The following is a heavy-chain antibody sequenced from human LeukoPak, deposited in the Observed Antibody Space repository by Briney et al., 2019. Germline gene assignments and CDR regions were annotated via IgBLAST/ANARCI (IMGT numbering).Heavy chain of an antibody. V-gene: IGHV1-2*02. CDR2: INPNSGGT. CDR1: GYTFSGYY. J-gene: IGHJ5*02. Sequence: ASVKVSCKASGYTFSGYYMYWVRQAPGQGLEWMGWINPNSGGTNYAQKFQGRVTMTRDTSISTAYMELSSLRSEDTAVYYCARTRFVGSGSSQNWFDPWGQGTLVTASS. CDR3: ARTRFVGSGSSQNWFDP. D-gene: IGHD3-10*01.